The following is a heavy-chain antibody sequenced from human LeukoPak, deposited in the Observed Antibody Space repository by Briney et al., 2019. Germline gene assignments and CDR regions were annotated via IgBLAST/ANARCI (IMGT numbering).Heavy chain of an antibody. V-gene: IGHV1-18*01. D-gene: IGHD4-23*01. Sequence: GASVKVSCKVSGCTFTSYGISWVRQAPGQGLEWMAWIGAYNGNTNYAQKLQGRVTMTTDTSTSTAYMELRSLRSDDTAVYYCARDGAHDYGGNSRGDAFDIWGQGPMVTVSS. CDR1: GCTFTSYG. CDR2: IGAYNGNT. CDR3: ARDGAHDYGGNSRGDAFDI. J-gene: IGHJ3*02.